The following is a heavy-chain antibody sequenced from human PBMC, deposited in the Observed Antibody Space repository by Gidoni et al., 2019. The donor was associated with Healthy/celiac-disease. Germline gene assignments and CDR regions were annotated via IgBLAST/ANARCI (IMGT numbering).Heavy chain of an antibody. CDR1: GGSISSYY. CDR3: ATMAYGGTFDI. J-gene: IGHJ3*02. CDR2: IYYSGST. V-gene: IGHV4-59*08. Sequence: QVQLQESGPGLVKPSETLSLTCTVPGGSISSYYWSWIRQPPGKGLEWIGYIYYSGSTNYNPSLKSRVTISVDTSKNQFSLKLSSVTAADTAVYYCATMAYGGTFDIWGQGTMVTVSS. D-gene: IGHD4-17*01.